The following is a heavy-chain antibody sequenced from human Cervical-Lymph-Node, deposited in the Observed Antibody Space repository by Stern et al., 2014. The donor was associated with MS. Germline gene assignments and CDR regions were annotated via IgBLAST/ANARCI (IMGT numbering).Heavy chain of an antibody. Sequence: VQLLQSGAEVKKPGASVTISCKASGYTFTDYFMHWMRQAPGQGPEWMGRVNPSSGVTLYAQKFEGRVTMSRDKSISTAYLELSNLTSDDAAVYYCATRRGCSGGSCSSRSLDYWGQGTLVSVSS. J-gene: IGHJ4*02. D-gene: IGHD2-15*01. CDR2: VNPSSGVT. CDR3: ATRRGCSGGSCSSRSLDY. CDR1: GYTFTDYF. V-gene: IGHV1-2*06.